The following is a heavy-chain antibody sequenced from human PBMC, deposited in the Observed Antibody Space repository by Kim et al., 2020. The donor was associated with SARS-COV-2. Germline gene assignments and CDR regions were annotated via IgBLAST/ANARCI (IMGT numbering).Heavy chain of an antibody. V-gene: IGHV3-33*01. J-gene: IGHJ3*02. CDR1: VFNFSNYG. D-gene: IGHD3-10*01. CDR2: ISYDGSNK. Sequence: GGSLRLSCAASVFNFSNYGMHWVRQAPGKGLEWVALISYDGSNKYYAHYVKGRFTISRDNSKNTLYLQMNSLRLEDTAVYFCARGTTVIAVDNWGQGTMVVVSS. CDR3: ARGTTVIAVDN.